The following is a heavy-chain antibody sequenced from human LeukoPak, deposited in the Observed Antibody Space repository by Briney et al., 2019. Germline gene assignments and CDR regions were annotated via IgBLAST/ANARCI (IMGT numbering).Heavy chain of an antibody. CDR3: AREARYYDSSGYYYPDY. CDR1: GFTVSSNY. CDR2: IYSGGST. Sequence: GGSLRLSCAASGFTVSSNYMSRVRQAPGKGLEWVSVIYSGGSTYYADSVKGRFTISRDNSKNTLYLQMNSLRAEDTAVYYCAREARYYDSSGYYYPDYWGQGTLVTVSS. V-gene: IGHV3-53*01. D-gene: IGHD3-22*01. J-gene: IGHJ4*02.